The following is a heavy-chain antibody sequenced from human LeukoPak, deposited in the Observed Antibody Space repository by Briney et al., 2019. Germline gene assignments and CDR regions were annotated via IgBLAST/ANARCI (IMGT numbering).Heavy chain of an antibody. Sequence: GGSLRLSCAASVFTFDDYGMSWVRQAPGKGLEWVSGINWNGGSTGYADSVKGRFTISRDNAKNSLYLQMNSLRAEDTAVYYCARSSRELGGYAPWELMPPFDYWGQGALVTVSS. J-gene: IGHJ4*02. V-gene: IGHV3-20*04. CDR2: INWNGGST. D-gene: IGHD1-7*01. CDR1: VFTFDDYG. CDR3: ARSSRELGGYAPWELMPPFDY.